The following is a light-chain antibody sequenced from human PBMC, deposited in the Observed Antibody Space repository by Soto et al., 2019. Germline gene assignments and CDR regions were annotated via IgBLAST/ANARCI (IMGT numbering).Light chain of an antibody. CDR2: EVS. CDR3: SSYTSTNTPVV. J-gene: IGLJ2*01. Sequence: QSALTQPASVSGSRGQSITISCTGTSSDVGGYNYVTWYQKHPGKAPQVIIYEVSNRPSGVSNGFSGSKSGNSASLSISGLQAEDEADYYCSSYTSTNTPVVFGGGTKVTVL. CDR1: SSDVGGYNY. V-gene: IGLV2-14*01.